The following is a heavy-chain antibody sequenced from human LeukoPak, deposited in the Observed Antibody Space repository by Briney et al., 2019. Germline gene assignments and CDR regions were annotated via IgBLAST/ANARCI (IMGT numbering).Heavy chain of an antibody. CDR2: IWYGGNNK. CDR1: GFTFNSFA. Sequence: GGSLRLSCAASGFTFNSFAMHWVRQAPGKGLEWVAVIWYGGNNKYYADSVKGRFTISRDNSKNTVYLQMNSLRAEDSAVYYCARGDGHGSGIYSKPPFNSWGQGTLVTVSS. D-gene: IGHD3-10*01. CDR3: ARGDGHGSGIYSKPPFNS. V-gene: IGHV3-33*01. J-gene: IGHJ4*02.